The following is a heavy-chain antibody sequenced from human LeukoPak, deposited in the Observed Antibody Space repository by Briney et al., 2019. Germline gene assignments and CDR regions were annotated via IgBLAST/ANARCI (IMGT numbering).Heavy chain of an antibody. Sequence: SETLSLTCTVSGGAISSYYWSWIRQPAGKGLEWIGRIYTSRSTNYNPSLKSRVTMSVDTSKNQFSLKLSSVTAADTAVYYCAREEGSPVKWEPLLYYYGMDVWGQGTTVTVSS. CDR2: IYTSRST. J-gene: IGHJ6*02. D-gene: IGHD1-26*01. CDR3: AREEGSPVKWEPLLYYYGMDV. CDR1: GGAISSYY. V-gene: IGHV4-4*07.